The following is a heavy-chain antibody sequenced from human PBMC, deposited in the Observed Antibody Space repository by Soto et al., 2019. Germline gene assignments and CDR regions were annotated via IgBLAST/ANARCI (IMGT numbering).Heavy chain of an antibody. V-gene: IGHV3-30-3*01. CDR1: GFTFSNYA. Sequence: QVQLVESGGGVVQPGRSLRLSCAASGFTFSNYAMHWVRQAPGKGLQWVAVISYDGNNKDSADSVKGRFTISRDNSKNTLYLQMNSLRTEDTAVYYWARDPGRQVLVGNVLANYFDYWGQGTLVTVSS. CDR3: ARDPGRQVLVGNVLANYFDY. CDR2: ISYDGNNK. J-gene: IGHJ4*02. D-gene: IGHD2-2*01.